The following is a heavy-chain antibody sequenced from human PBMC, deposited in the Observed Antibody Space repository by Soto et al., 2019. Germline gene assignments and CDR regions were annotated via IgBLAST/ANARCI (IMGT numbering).Heavy chain of an antibody. V-gene: IGHV1-69*06. CDR1: GGTFSSYA. CDR2: IIPIFGTA. D-gene: IGHD5-18*01. CDR3: ARGGRADTAMVISLDYYYGMDV. J-gene: IGHJ6*02. Sequence: GASVKVSCKASGGTFSSYAISWVRQAPGQGLEWMGGIIPIFGTANYAQKFQGRVTITADKSTSTAYMELSSLRSEDTAVYYCARGGRADTAMVISLDYYYGMDVWGQGTTVTVSS.